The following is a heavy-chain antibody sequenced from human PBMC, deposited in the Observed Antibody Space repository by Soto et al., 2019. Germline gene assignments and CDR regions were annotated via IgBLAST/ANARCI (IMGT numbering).Heavy chain of an antibody. CDR2: IKSKTDGGTT. J-gene: IGHJ6*02. CDR3: TTDPGRDNYYGSGSFYYPYYYDGMDV. V-gene: IGHV3-15*01. CDR1: GFTISNAW. Sequence: PGGSLRLSCAASGFTISNAWMSWVRQAPGKGLEWVGRIKSKTDGGTTDYAAPVKGRFTISRDDSKNTLYLQMNSLKTEDTAVYYCTTDPGRDNYYGSGSFYYPYYYDGMDVWGQGTTVTVSS. D-gene: IGHD3-10*01.